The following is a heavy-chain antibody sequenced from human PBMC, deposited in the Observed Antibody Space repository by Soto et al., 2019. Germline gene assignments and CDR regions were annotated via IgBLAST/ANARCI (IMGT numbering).Heavy chain of an antibody. CDR2: IYHSGST. CDR1: GGSISSGGYS. V-gene: IGHV4-30-2*01. D-gene: IGHD3-16*01. Sequence: QLQLQESGSGLVKPSQTLSLTCAVSGGSISSGGYSWSWIRQPPGKGLEWIGYIYHSGSTYYNPSLKTRVIVSLDWSKKQFSLKLSSSTAADSTVYYCATGPPFGRWGQGTLVTVSS. CDR3: ATGPPFGR. J-gene: IGHJ4*02.